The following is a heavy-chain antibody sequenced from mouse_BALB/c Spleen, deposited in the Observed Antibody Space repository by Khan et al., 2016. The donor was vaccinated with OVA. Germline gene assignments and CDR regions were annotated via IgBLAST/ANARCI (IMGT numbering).Heavy chain of an antibody. D-gene: IGHD1-1*01. J-gene: IGHJ2*01. CDR2: ISYSGNT. Sequence: VQLKQSGPGLVKPSQSLSLTCTVTGYSITTDYAWNWIRQFPGNKLEWMGYISYSGNTKYNPSLKSLISITRDTSKNQFFLQLKSVTTEDTARYYCARVYGGDFDYWGQGTTLTVSS. V-gene: IGHV3-2*02. CDR3: ARVYGGDFDY. CDR1: GYSITTDYA.